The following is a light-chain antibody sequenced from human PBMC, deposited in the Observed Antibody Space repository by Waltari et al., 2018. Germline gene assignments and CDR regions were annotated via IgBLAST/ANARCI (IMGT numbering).Light chain of an antibody. J-gene: IGKJ4*01. Sequence: EIVLTQSPATLSLSPGERAPLSCRASESIDSHLAWYQQKPGQAPSLLIYDASNRATGIPARFSGSRSGTDFTLTISSLDPEDFAVYYCQQRSYWPLTFGGGTKVEIK. CDR3: QQRSYWPLT. V-gene: IGKV3-11*01. CDR1: ESIDSH. CDR2: DAS.